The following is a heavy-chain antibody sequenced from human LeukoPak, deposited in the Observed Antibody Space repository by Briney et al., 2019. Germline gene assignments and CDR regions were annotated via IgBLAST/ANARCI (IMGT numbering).Heavy chain of an antibody. Sequence: ASVKVSCKASGYTFTSYGISWVRQAPGQGVERMGWISAYNGNTNYAQKLQGRVTMTTDTSTSTAYMELRSLRSDDTAVYYCAREIVDTAMVLFDYWGQGTLVTVSS. CDR2: ISAYNGNT. D-gene: IGHD5-18*01. CDR3: AREIVDTAMVLFDY. V-gene: IGHV1-18*01. J-gene: IGHJ4*02. CDR1: GYTFTSYG.